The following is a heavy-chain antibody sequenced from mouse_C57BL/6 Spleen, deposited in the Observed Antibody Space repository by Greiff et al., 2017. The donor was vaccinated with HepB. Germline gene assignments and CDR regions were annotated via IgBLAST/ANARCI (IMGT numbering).Heavy chain of an antibody. J-gene: IGHJ1*03. V-gene: IGHV1-78*01. D-gene: IGHD1-1*01. CDR3: ARQEGNYYGSSYGYFDV. Sequence: QVQLQQSDAELVKPGASVKISCKVSGYTFTDHTIHWMKQRPEQGLEWIGYIYPRDGSTKYNEKFKGKATLTADKSSSTAYMQLNSLTSEESAVYFCARQEGNYYGSSYGYFDVWGTGTTVTVSS. CDR1: GYTFTDHT. CDR2: IYPRDGST.